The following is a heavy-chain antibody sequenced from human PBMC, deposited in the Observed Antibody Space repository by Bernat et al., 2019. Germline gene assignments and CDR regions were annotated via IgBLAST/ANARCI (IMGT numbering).Heavy chain of an antibody. D-gene: IGHD6-19*01. CDR1: GFTFDDYT. CDR3: ARDQGSGWSIDY. CDR2: IKQDGSEK. J-gene: IGHJ4*02. Sequence: EVQLVESGGVVVQPGGSLRLSCAASGFTFDDYTMHWVRQAPGKGLEWVANIKQDGSEKYYVDSVKGRFTISRDNAKNSLYLQMNSLRAEDTAVYYCARDQGSGWSIDYWGQGTLVTVSS. V-gene: IGHV3-7*01.